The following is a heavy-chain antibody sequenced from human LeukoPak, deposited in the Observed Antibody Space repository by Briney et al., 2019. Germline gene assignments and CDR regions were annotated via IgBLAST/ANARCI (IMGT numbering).Heavy chain of an antibody. CDR1: GGSISSGDYY. V-gene: IGHV4-30-4*01. J-gene: IGHJ5*02. CDR3: ARPYYYDSRIDP. Sequence: SETLSLTCTVSGGSISSGDYYWSWIRRPPGKGLELIAYMYYSGSTYYNPSLKSRVTMSADTSKNQLSLKLSSVTAADTAVYYCARPYYYDSRIDPWGQGILVTVSS. CDR2: MYYSGST. D-gene: IGHD3-22*01.